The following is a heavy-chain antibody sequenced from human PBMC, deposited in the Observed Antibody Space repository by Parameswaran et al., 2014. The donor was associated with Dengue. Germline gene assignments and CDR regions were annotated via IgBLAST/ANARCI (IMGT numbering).Heavy chain of an antibody. J-gene: IGHJ3*02. V-gene: IGHV1-46*01. CDR2: INPSGGST. D-gene: IGHD2-2*01. Sequence: WVRQAPGQGLEWMGIINPSGGSTSYAQKFQGRVTMTRDTSTSTVYMELSSLRSEDTAVYYCARDPALYCSSTSCYSGAFDIWGQGTMVTVSS. CDR3: ARDPALYCSSTSCYSGAFDI.